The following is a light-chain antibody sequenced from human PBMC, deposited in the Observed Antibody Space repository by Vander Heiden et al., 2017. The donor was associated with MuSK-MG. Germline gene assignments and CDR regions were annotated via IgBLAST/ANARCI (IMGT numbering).Light chain of an antibody. Sequence: IVLTQFPATLSVAPGEIATLSCRASQSVSSNLAWFQQKPGQAPRLLIYGASTMATGIPARFSGSGSGTEFTLTISSLQSEDFAVYYCQQDNNYPQTFGQGTKVEIK. V-gene: IGKV3-15*01. CDR3: QQDNNYPQT. CDR2: GAS. CDR1: QSVSSN. J-gene: IGKJ1*01.